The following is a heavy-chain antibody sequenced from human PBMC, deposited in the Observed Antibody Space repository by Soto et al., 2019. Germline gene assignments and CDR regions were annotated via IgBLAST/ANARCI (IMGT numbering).Heavy chain of an antibody. Sequence: SVKVSCKASGGTFSSYTISWVRQAPGQGLEWMGRIIPILGIANYAQKFQGRVTITADKSTSTAYMELSSLRSEDTAVYYCARAGYGSGSYYKDFDYWGQGTLVTVS. CDR2: IIPILGIA. V-gene: IGHV1-69*02. D-gene: IGHD3-10*01. J-gene: IGHJ4*02. CDR3: ARAGYGSGSYYKDFDY. CDR1: GGTFSSYT.